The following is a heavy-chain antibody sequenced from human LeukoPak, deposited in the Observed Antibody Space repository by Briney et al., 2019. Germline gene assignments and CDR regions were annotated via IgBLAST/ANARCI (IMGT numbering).Heavy chain of an antibody. CDR3: YGDRIVAAGDNWFDP. V-gene: IGHV1-8*01. CDR1: GYTFTSYD. J-gene: IGHJ5*02. Sequence: GASVKVSCKASGYTFTSYDINWVRQATGQGLEWMGWRNPNSGNTGHAQNFQGRVTKTRNPSISTAYMELSSLRSEDTAVYYCYGDRIVAAGDNWFDPWGQGTLVTVSS. CDR2: RNPNSGNT. D-gene: IGHD6-13*01.